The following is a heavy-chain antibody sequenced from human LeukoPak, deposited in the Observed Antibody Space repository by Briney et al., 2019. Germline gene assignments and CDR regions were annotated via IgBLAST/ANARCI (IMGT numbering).Heavy chain of an antibody. V-gene: IGHV4-34*01. CDR1: GGSLSGYY. Sequence: SETLSLTCTVSGGSLSGYYWSWTRQPPGKGLEWIGEINNSGFINYNPSLKSRVIISADTCKIQFSLKLTSVTAADTAVYYCARGQRAFDIWGQGTMVTVST. CDR2: INNSGFI. J-gene: IGHJ3*02. CDR3: ARGQRAFDI.